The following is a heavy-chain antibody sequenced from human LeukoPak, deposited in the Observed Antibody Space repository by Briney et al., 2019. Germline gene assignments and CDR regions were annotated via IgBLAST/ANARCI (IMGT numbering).Heavy chain of an antibody. V-gene: IGHV4-59*01. CDR2: IYYSGST. CDR1: GGSISSYY. D-gene: IGHD3-16*02. CDR3: ARDSPYVWGSYRPFDY. J-gene: IGHJ4*02. Sequence: PSETLSLTCTVSGGSISSYYWSWIRQPPGKGLEWIGNIYYSGSTNYNPSLKSRVTISVDTSKNQFSLKLSSVTAADTAVYYCARDSPYVWGSYRPFDYWGQGTLVTVSS.